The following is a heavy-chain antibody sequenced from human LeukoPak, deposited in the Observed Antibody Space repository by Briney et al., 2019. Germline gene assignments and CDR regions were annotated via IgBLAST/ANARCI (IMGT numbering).Heavy chain of an antibody. CDR2: INPNSGGT. D-gene: IGHD5-24*01. V-gene: IGHV1-2*02. CDR3: ARIGYNHYFDY. J-gene: IGHJ4*02. Sequence: ASVKVSCKASGYTFTAHYMHWVRQAPGQGLEWMGWINPNSGGTNYAQTFQGRVTMTRDTSITTAYLELSRLRSDDTAVYYCARIGYNHYFDYWGQGTLVTVSS. CDR1: GYTFTAHY.